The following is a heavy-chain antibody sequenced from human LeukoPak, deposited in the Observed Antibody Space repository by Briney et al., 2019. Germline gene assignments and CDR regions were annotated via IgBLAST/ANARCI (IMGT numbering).Heavy chain of an antibody. V-gene: IGHV4-34*01. Sequence: SETLSLTCAVYGGSFSGYYRSWIRQPPGKGLEWIGEINHSGSTNYNPSLKSRVTISVDTSKNQFSLKLSSVTAADTAVYYCARRRTDFWSGYYLDYWGQGTLVTVSS. CDR1: GGSFSGYY. J-gene: IGHJ4*02. CDR3: ARRRTDFWSGYYLDY. CDR2: INHSGST. D-gene: IGHD3-3*01.